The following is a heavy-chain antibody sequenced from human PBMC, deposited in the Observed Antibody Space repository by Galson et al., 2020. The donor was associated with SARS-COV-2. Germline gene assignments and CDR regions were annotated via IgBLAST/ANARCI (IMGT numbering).Heavy chain of an antibody. Sequence: GESLKISCAASGFTVSSNYMSWVRQAPGKGLEWVSAIYSGGSTYYADSVKGRFTISSDNSKNTLYLQMNSLRAEDTAVYYCARLVVLDGMDVWGQVTTVTVS. J-gene: IGHJ6*02. CDR1: GFTVSSNY. CDR2: IYSGGST. V-gene: IGHV3-53*01. CDR3: ARLVVLDGMDV. D-gene: IGHD2-21*01.